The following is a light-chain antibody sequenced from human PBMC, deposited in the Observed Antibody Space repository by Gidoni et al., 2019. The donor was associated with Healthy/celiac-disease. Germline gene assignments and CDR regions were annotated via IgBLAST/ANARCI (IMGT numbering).Light chain of an antibody. Sequence: AIQLTQSPSSLSASVGDRVTITCRASQGISSAFAWYQQKPGKAPRLLIYDASSLERGVPSSFSGSGSGTDFTLTIRSLQPEDFATYCCQQFNSYPPLTFGGGTKVEIK. CDR2: DAS. V-gene: IGKV1-13*02. CDR1: QGISSA. CDR3: QQFNSYPPLT. J-gene: IGKJ4*01.